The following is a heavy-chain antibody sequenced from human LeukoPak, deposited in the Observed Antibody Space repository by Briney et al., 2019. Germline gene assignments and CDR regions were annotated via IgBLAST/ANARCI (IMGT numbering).Heavy chain of an antibody. CDR1: GFTFSTYA. V-gene: IGHV3-48*01. CDR3: ARDGYSSSWYPLDY. J-gene: IGHJ4*02. CDR2: ISSSSSTI. Sequence: PGGSLRLSCAASGFTFSTYAMSWVRQAPGKGLEWVSYISSSSSTIYYADSVKGRFTISRDNAKNSLYLQMNSLRAEDTAVYYCARDGYSSSWYPLDYWGQGTLVTVSS. D-gene: IGHD6-13*01.